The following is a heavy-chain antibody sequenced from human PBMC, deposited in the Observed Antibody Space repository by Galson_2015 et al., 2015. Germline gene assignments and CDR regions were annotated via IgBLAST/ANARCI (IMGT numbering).Heavy chain of an antibody. CDR3: ANSPRGGPYYFDY. CDR2: ISAYNGNT. J-gene: IGHJ4*02. V-gene: IGHV1-18*01. Sequence: SVKVSCKASGYTFTCYGISWVRQAPGQGLEWMGWISAYNGNTNYAQKVQGRVTMTTDTSTSTAYMELRSLTSDDTAVYYCANSPRGGPYYFDYWGQGTLVSVSS. D-gene: IGHD3-16*01. CDR1: GYTFTCYG.